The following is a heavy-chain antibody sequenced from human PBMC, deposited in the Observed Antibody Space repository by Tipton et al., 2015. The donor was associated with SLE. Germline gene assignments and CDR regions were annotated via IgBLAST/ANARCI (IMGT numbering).Heavy chain of an antibody. CDR2: ISHRGNT. D-gene: IGHD2-8*01. J-gene: IGHJ2*01. CDR3: ASPMLSNWYFDL. V-gene: IGHV4-34*01. Sequence: TLSLTCTVSGFSISSYYWGWIRQPPGKGLEWIGEISHRGNTNYNPSLKSRVTISVDTSKNQFSLKLSSVTAADTAVYYCASPMLSNWYFDLWGRGTLVTVSS. CDR1: GFSISSYY.